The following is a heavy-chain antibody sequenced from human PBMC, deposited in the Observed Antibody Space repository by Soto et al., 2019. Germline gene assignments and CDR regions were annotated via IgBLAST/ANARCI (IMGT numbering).Heavy chain of an antibody. V-gene: IGHV3-23*01. Sequence: GGSLRLSCAASGFTFSSYAMSWVRQAPGKGLEWVSAISGSGGSTYYADSVKGRFTISRDNSKNTLYLQMNSLRAEDTAVYYCAKTIRPINFEVRWDYFDYWGQGTLVTVSS. D-gene: IGHD1-1*01. J-gene: IGHJ4*02. CDR1: GFTFSSYA. CDR3: AKTIRPINFEVRWDYFDY. CDR2: ISGSGGST.